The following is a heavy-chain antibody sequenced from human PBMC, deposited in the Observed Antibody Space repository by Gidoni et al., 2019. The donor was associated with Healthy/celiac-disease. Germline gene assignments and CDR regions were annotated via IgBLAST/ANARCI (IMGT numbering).Heavy chain of an antibody. D-gene: IGHD5-12*01. V-gene: IGHV4-34*01. CDR3: ASRLQRPRRDGYKRYYYGMDV. CDR1: GGSFSDYY. J-gene: IGHJ6*02. CDR2: INHSGST. Sequence: QVQLQHWGAGLLKPSETLALTCSVNGGSFSDYYWNWIRQPPGKGLEWFGEINHSGSTNYNPSLKSRVTISVDTSKTQFSLKLSSVTAADTAVYYCASRLQRPRRDGYKRYYYGMDVWGQGTTVTVSS.